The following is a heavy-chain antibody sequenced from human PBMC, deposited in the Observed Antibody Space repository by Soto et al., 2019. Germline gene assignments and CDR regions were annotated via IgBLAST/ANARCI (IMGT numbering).Heavy chain of an antibody. Sequence: QVQLVQSGAEVKKPGSSVKVSCKASGGTFSSYAISWVRQAPGQGLEWMGGIIPIFGTANYAQKFQGRVTITADESTSTAYMELSSLRSDDTAVYYCATITIFGVDYYYYYGMDVWGQGTTVTVSS. D-gene: IGHD3-3*01. CDR2: IIPIFGTA. J-gene: IGHJ6*02. CDR1: GGTFSSYA. V-gene: IGHV1-69*01. CDR3: ATITIFGVDYYYYYGMDV.